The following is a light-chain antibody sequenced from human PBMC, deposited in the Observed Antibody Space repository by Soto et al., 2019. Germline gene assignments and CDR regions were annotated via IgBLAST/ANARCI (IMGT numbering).Light chain of an antibody. Sequence: QSALTQPASVSGSPGQSVTISCTGTRSDIGAYNFVSWYQQHPGEVPKLILYDVNARPSGVSNRFSGSKSGNTASLTISGLQAEDEADYYCTSWTTSTTLIFGGGTKVTVL. CDR2: DVN. CDR1: RSDIGAYNF. J-gene: IGLJ2*01. CDR3: TSWTTSTTLI. V-gene: IGLV2-14*03.